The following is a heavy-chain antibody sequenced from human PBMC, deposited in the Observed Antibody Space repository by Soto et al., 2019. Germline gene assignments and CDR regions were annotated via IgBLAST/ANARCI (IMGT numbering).Heavy chain of an antibody. CDR2: IYHSGST. D-gene: IGHD6-19*01. J-gene: IGHJ3*02. CDR3: ARDSGWYVVSAFDI. V-gene: IGHV4-38-2*02. CDR1: GYSISSGYY. Sequence: PSETLSLTCAVSGYSISSGYYWGWIRQPPGKGLEWIGSIYHSGSTYYNPSLKSRVTISVDTSKNQFSLKLSSVTAADTAVYYCARDSGWYVVSAFDIWGQGTMVTVSS.